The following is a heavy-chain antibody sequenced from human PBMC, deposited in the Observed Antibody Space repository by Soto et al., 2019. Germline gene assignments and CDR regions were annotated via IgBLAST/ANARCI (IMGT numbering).Heavy chain of an antibody. CDR1: GYTFTGYY. D-gene: IGHD3-10*01. V-gene: IGHV1-2*04. J-gene: IGHJ6*02. CDR3: ARALGVRGYYYGMDV. Sequence: GASVKVSCKASGYTFTGYYMHWVRQAPGQGLEWMGWINPNSGGTNYAQKFQGWVTMTRDTSISTAYMELSRLRSDDTAVYYCARALGVRGYYYGMDVWGQGTTVTVSS. CDR2: INPNSGGT.